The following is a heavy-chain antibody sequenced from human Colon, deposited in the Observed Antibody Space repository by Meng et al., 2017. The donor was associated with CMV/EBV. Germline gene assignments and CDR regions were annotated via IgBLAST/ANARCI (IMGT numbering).Heavy chain of an antibody. J-gene: IGHJ4*02. CDR1: GFTFSRFW. CDR3: ARDLSGASDF. Sequence: DVQLVESAGGLVHPGGSLTLSCAASGFTFSRFWMHWVRQAPGKGLVWVSRTNEDGTITNYADSVKGRFTISRDNAENTLYLQMNSLRAEDTAVYYCARDLSGASDFWGQGTLVTVSS. CDR2: TNEDGTIT. D-gene: IGHD7-27*01. V-gene: IGHV3-74*01.